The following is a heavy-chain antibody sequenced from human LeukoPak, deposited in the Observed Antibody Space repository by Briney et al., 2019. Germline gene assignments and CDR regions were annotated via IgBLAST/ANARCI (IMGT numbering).Heavy chain of an antibody. J-gene: IGHJ4*01. CDR1: GYSFTSYW. CDR3: AKGIYSSGWSYFDY. Sequence: GESLKISCKGSGYSFTSYWIGWVRQAPGKGLEWVSTLSGSGITTYYADSVKGRFTISRDNSKNTLYLQMNSLRAEDTAVYYCAKGIYSSGWSYFDYWGHGTLVTVSS. CDR2: LSGSGITT. D-gene: IGHD6-19*01. V-gene: IGHV3-23*01.